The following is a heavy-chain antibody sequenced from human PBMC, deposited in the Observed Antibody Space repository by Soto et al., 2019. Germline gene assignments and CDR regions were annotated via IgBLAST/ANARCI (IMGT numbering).Heavy chain of an antibody. Sequence: PGGSLRLSCAASGFLFNNYGMHWVRQAPGKGLEWVAVISSDGSESYYGDSAKGRFTISRDNSKKILFLETPSVTFEDTGVYYCVKDRLAAIYRFGKWGQGTLVTVSS. D-gene: IGHD6-13*01. V-gene: IGHV3-30*18. J-gene: IGHJ4*02. CDR1: GFLFNNYG. CDR2: ISSDGSES. CDR3: VKDRLAAIYRFGK.